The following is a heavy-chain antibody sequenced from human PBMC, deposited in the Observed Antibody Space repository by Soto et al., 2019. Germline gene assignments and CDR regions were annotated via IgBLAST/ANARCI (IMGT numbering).Heavy chain of an antibody. CDR2: IYYSGST. J-gene: IGHJ6*02. CDR3: ARQQLAYYYYGMDV. CDR1: DGSVSSGSYY. V-gene: IGHV4-61*01. D-gene: IGHD6-13*01. Sequence: SETLSVTCTVSDGSVSSGSYYCIWIRQPPGKGLEWIGYIYYSGSTNYNPSLKSRVTISVDTSKNQFSLKLSSVTAADTAVYYCARQQLAYYYYGMDVWGQGTTVTV.